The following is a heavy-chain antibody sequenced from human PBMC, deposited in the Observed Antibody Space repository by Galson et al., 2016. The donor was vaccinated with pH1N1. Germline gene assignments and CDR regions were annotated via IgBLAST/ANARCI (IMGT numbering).Heavy chain of an antibody. CDR3: AKWGPAEGGFDS. J-gene: IGHJ3*02. D-gene: IGHD2-2*01. Sequence: SCKASGYTFTGYYMNWVRQAPGKGLEWVSALSANADITHYADSVKGRFTISRDNSKNTLYLQMNNLRTEDTAMYFCAKWGPAEGGFDSWGQGTMVTVSS. V-gene: IGHV3-23*01. CDR1: GYTFTGYY. CDR2: LSANADIT.